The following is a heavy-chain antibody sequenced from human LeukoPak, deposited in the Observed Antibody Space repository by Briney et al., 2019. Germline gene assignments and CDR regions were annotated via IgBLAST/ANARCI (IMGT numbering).Heavy chain of an antibody. CDR2: IKEDGSEK. D-gene: IGHD1-26*01. Sequence: GGSLRLSCAASGFTFTSYWMSWVRQAPGKGLEWVANIKEDGSEKYYVDSVKGRFTISRDNAKNSVYLQMNSLRAEDTAVYYCAREVGSAARGRWGQGTLVTVSS. CDR3: AREVGSAARGR. J-gene: IGHJ4*02. CDR1: GFTFTSYW. V-gene: IGHV3-7*05.